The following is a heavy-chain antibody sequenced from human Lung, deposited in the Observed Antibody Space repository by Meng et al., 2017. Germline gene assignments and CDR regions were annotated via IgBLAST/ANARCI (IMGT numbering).Heavy chain of an antibody. J-gene: IGHJ4*01. CDR3: SGHVDY. CDR1: CFLCSYVR. CDR2: MKSNIVGGTV. V-gene: IGHV3-15*01. Sequence: SVGGLVQHGGAPDSSLVGLCFLCSYVRVTWVPPATGKGLEWLVRMKSNIVGGTVDYAASVSGRFFISRDDSKNTFYLQMNSLKTEDTAVYYCSGHVDYWGHGPLVTVSS.